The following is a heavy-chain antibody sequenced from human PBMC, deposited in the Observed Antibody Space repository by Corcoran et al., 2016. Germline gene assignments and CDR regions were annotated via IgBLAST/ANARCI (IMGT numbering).Heavy chain of an antibody. J-gene: IGHJ4*02. CDR2: INPSGGST. CDR1: GYTFTSYY. CDR3: ARARSISVGGAPPATFDY. Sequence: QVQLVQSGAEVKKPGASVKVSCKASGYTFTSYYMHWVRQAPGQGLEWMGIINPSGGSTSYAQKLQGRVTMTRDTSTSTVNRELSRLGSEDTAVYYCARARSISVGGAPPATFDYWGQGTRVTVSS. D-gene: IGHD3-16*01. V-gene: IGHV1-46*01.